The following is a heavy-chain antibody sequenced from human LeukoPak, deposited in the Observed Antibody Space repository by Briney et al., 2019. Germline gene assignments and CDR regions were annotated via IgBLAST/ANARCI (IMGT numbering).Heavy chain of an antibody. D-gene: IGHD3-16*02. CDR1: GYSFTSYW. CDR3: AIQYYDYVWGSYRPDDAFDI. CDR2: TYPGDSDT. V-gene: IGHV5-51*01. J-gene: IGHJ3*02. Sequence: GESLKISCKGSGYSFTSYWIGWVRQMPGKGLEWMGITYPGDSDTRYSPSFQGQVTISADKSISTAYLQWSSLKASDTAMYYCAIQYYDYVWGSYRPDDAFDIWGQGTMVTVSS.